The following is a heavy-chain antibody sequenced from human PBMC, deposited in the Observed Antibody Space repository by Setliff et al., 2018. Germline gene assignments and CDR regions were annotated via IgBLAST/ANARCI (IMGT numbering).Heavy chain of an antibody. J-gene: IGHJ6*03. CDR2: ISWDSSNI. D-gene: IGHD1-1*01. Sequence: PGGSLRLSCAASGFTFSSHWMHWVRQAPGKGLEWVSGISWDSSNINYADSVKGRFTISRDNAKNTLYLQMNSLRAEDTAVYYCARDREGDGNYYMDVWGKGTTVTVSS. CDR3: ARDREGDGNYYMDV. CDR1: GFTFSSHW. V-gene: IGHV3-74*01.